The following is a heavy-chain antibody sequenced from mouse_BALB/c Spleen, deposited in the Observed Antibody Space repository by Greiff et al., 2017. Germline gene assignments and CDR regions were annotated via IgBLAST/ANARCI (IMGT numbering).Heavy chain of an antibody. J-gene: IGHJ3*01. CDR2: ISYDGSN. CDR1: GYSITSGYY. V-gene: IGHV3-6*02. Sequence: EVQLQESGPGLVKPSQSLSLTCSVTGYSITSGYYWNWIRQFPGNKLEWMGYISYDGSNNYNPSLKNRISITRDTSKNQFFLKLNSVTTEDTATYYCARDDAFTRFAYWGQGTLVTVSA. D-gene: IGHD1-1*01. CDR3: ARDDAFTRFAY.